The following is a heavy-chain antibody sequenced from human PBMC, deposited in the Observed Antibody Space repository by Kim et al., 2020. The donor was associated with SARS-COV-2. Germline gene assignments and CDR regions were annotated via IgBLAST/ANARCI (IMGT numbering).Heavy chain of an antibody. D-gene: IGHD5-12*01. CDR1: GFTFSSYG. CDR3: AKKGWSGYDYLGGWSEYYFDY. Sequence: GGSLRLSCAASGFTFSSYGMHWVRQAPGKGLEWVAVISYDGSNKYYADSVKGRFTISRDNSKNTLYLQMNSLRAEDTAVYYCAKKGWSGYDYLGGWSEYYFDYWGQGTLVTVSS. J-gene: IGHJ4*02. CDR2: ISYDGSNK. V-gene: IGHV3-30*18.